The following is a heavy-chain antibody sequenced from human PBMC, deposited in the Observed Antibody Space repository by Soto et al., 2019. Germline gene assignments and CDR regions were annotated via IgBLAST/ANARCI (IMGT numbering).Heavy chain of an antibody. CDR1: GFSFSNNG. V-gene: IGHV3-33*01. CDR2: IWNDGSNK. J-gene: IGHJ4*02. D-gene: IGHD1-1*01. CDR3: ARSVGGDWTQVDY. Sequence: QVQLVESGGGVVQPGRSLRLSCAASGFSFSNNGMHWVRQAPGKGLEWVALIWNDGSNKYYADSVKGRFTISRDNSKDTRYLQMNSLRAEDTAVYYCARSVGGDWTQVDYWGQGTLVTVSS.